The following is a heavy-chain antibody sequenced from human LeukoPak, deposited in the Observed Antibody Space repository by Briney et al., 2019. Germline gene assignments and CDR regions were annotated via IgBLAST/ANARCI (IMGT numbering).Heavy chain of an antibody. D-gene: IGHD4-17*01. V-gene: IGHV3-66*01. Sequence: GGSLRLSCAASGFTVSSNYINWVRQAPGKGLEWVSLIYGSTSADYADSVKGRFTISRDTSMNTVYLQMNSLRAEDTAVYSCARLNFGDDYWGQGTLVTVSS. CDR3: ARLNFGDDY. J-gene: IGHJ4*02. CDR2: IYGSTSA. CDR1: GFTVSSNY.